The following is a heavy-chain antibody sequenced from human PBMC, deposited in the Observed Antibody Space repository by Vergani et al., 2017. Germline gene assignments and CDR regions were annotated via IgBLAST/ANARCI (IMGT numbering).Heavy chain of an antibody. V-gene: IGHV4-61*02. D-gene: IGHD2/OR15-2a*01. CDR3: ARDNKQRRPRVFDL. CDR2: IYVSGIT. J-gene: IGHJ3*01. CDR1: GASINNDFYY. Sequence: QVQLQESGPGLVKPSQTLSLTCTVSGASINNDFYYWHWIRQPAGKGLEWIGRIYVSGITDYNSSLQSRVSMSVDTSKNQFSLTLTSVTAADTAVYYCARDNKQRRPRVFDLWVQGTMVTVSS.